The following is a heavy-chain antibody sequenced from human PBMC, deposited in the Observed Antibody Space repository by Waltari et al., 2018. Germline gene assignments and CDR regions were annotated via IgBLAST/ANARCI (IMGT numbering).Heavy chain of an antibody. V-gene: IGHV3-48*03. Sequence: EVQLVESGGGLVQPGGSLRLSCAASGFTFSSYEMNWVRQAPGHGTELVSYISSSGSTIYYADSVKGRFTISRDNAKNSLYLQMNSLRAEDTAVYYCASLPERNFDYWGQGTLVTVSS. CDR3: ASLPERNFDY. CDR2: ISSSGSTI. J-gene: IGHJ4*02. D-gene: IGHD1-1*01. CDR1: GFTFSSYE.